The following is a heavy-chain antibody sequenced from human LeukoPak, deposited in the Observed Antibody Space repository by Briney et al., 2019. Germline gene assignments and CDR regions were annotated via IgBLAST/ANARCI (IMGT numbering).Heavy chain of an antibody. CDR3: ARESRPEYYFDY. D-gene: IGHD2/OR15-2a*01. CDR1: GYTFTSYG. Sequence: GASVKVSCKASGYTFTSYGISWVRQAPGQGLEGMGWISAYNGNTNYAQKFQGRVTMTRDTSTSTVYMELSSLRSEDTAVYYCARESRPEYYFDYWGQGTLVTVSS. J-gene: IGHJ4*02. V-gene: IGHV1-18*01. CDR2: ISAYNGNT.